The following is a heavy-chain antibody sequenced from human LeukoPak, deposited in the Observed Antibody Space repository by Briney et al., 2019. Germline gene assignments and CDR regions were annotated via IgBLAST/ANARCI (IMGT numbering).Heavy chain of an antibody. CDR3: GRDLNWGAFDI. Sequence: GGSLRLSCAASGFTFTHYGMNWVRQAPGKGLEWVSGIRANGETTYYADSVRGRFTISRDNSRSMVWLQMNSLTAEDTAMYYCGRDLNWGAFDIRGLGTPVTVSS. V-gene: IGHV3-23*01. CDR1: GFTFTHYG. J-gene: IGHJ3*02. D-gene: IGHD7-27*01. CDR2: IRANGETT.